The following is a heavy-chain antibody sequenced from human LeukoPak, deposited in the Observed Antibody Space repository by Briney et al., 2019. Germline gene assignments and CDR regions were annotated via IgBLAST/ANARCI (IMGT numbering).Heavy chain of an antibody. V-gene: IGHV4-59*01. J-gene: IGHJ6*02. CDR3: ARDSGSYQGPTYYYYGMDV. Sequence: SETLSLTCTVSGGSISSYYWSWIRRPPGKGLEWIGYIYYSGSTNYNPSLKSRVTISVDTSKNQFSLKLSSVTAADTAVYYCARDSGSYQGPTYYYYGMDVWGQGTTVTVSS. CDR1: GGSISSYY. D-gene: IGHD1-26*01. CDR2: IYYSGST.